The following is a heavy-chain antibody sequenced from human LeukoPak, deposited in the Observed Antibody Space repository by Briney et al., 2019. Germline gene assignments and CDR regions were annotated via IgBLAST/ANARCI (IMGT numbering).Heavy chain of an antibody. D-gene: IGHD4-17*01. V-gene: IGHV4-4*07. Sequence: SETLSLTCTVSGGSISGYYWSWLRQPAGQGLEWIGRIYTSGSTHYNPSLKSRVTISVDTSKNQFSLKLSSVTAADTAVYYCAREFGYAVTSLDYWGQGTLVTVSS. CDR1: GGSISGYY. CDR2: IYTSGST. CDR3: AREFGYAVTSLDY. J-gene: IGHJ4*02.